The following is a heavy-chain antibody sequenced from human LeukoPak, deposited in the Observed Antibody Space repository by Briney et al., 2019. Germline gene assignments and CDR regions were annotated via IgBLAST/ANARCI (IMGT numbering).Heavy chain of an antibody. Sequence: SETLSLTCAVSGGSISSRGYYWGWIRQPPGKGMEWIGSISYSGSTNYNPSLKSRVTISVDTSKNQFSLKLSSVTAADTAVYYCARALQPGVYAFDIWGQGTMVTVSS. CDR1: GGSISSRGYY. CDR3: ARALQPGVYAFDI. D-gene: IGHD6-13*01. V-gene: IGHV4-39*07. J-gene: IGHJ3*02. CDR2: ISYSGST.